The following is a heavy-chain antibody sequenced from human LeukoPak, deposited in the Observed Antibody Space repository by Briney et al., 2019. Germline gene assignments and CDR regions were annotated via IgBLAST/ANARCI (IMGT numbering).Heavy chain of an antibody. J-gene: IGHJ4*02. D-gene: IGHD1-26*01. CDR1: GLTFSGSA. V-gene: IGHV3-73*01. CDR3: TRTYSGSYCDY. CDR2: IRSKANNYAT. Sequence: GGSLRLSCAASGLTFSGSATHWVRQASGKGLEWVGRIRSKANNYATAYAASLKDRFTISRDDSKNTAYLQMNSLKAEDTAVYYCTRTYSGSYCDYWGQGTLVTVSS.